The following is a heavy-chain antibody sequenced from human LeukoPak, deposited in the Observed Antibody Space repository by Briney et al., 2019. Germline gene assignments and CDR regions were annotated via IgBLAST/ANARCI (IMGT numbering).Heavy chain of an antibody. V-gene: IGHV3-23*01. CDR2: ISGSGGSI. CDR1: GFTFSSYA. Sequence: GGSLRLSCAASGFTFSSYAMSWVRQAPGKGLEWVSAISGSGGSIYYADSVKGRFTISRDNSENTLYLQMNSLRAEDTAVYYCAKGVTYYDFWSGAYTNYYGMDVWGQGTTVTVSS. J-gene: IGHJ6*02. CDR3: AKGVTYYDFWSGAYTNYYGMDV. D-gene: IGHD3-3*01.